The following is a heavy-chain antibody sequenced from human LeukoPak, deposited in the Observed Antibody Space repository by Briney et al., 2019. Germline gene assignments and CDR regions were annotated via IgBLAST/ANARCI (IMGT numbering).Heavy chain of an antibody. V-gene: IGHV1-69*05. CDR3: ARDQGYGAYGLDY. Sequence: GASVKVSCKASGYTFSSYAISWVRQAPGQGLEWMGRIGPIFGTANYAQKFQGRVTIATDESTSTAYMELTSLRSEDTAVYYCARDQGYGAYGLDYWGQGTLVTVSS. J-gene: IGHJ4*02. CDR1: GYTFSSYA. D-gene: IGHD4/OR15-4a*01. CDR2: IGPIFGTA.